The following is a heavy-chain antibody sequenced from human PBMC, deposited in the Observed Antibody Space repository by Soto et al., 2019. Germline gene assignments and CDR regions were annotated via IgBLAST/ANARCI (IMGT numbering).Heavy chain of an antibody. D-gene: IGHD2-2*01. CDR1: GYTFTSYY. Sequence: GASVKVSCKASGYTFTSYYMHWVRQAPGQGLEWMGIINPSGGSTSYAQKFQGRVTMTRDTSTSTVYMELSSLRSEDTAVYYCAASSTSEGQFDPWGQGTLVTVSS. CDR3: AASSTSEGQFDP. J-gene: IGHJ5*02. V-gene: IGHV1-46*03. CDR2: INPSGGST.